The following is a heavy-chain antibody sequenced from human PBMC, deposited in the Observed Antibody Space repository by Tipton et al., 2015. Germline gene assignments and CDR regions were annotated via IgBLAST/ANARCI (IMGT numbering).Heavy chain of an antibody. CDR2: IYYTGST. CDR3: AREGGYCSGGSCYNRDYYYYGMDV. J-gene: IGHJ6*02. CDR1: GDSINRYY. V-gene: IGHV4-59*01. D-gene: IGHD2-15*01. Sequence: TLSLTCSVSGDSINRYYWSWIRQPPGKGLECIGYIYYTGSTHYNPSLKSRVTISVDTSKSQFFLKLSSVTAADTAVYYCAREGGYCSGGSCYNRDYYYYGMDVWGQGTTVTVSS.